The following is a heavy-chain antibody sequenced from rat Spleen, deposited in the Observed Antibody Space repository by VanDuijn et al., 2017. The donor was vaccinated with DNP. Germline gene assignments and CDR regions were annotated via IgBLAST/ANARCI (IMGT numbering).Heavy chain of an antibody. Sequence: EVQLVESGGGLVQPGRSLKLSCAASGFTFSNYYMAWVRQAPKKGLEWVATIIYDGSRTYYPDSVKGRFTISRDNAKSSLYLQMDSLRSEDTATYYCATSSYFEYDYGFAYWGQGTLVTVSS. CDR1: GFTFSNYY. V-gene: IGHV5S10*01. D-gene: IGHD1-7*01. CDR2: IIYDGSRT. J-gene: IGHJ3*01. CDR3: ATSSYFEYDYGFAY.